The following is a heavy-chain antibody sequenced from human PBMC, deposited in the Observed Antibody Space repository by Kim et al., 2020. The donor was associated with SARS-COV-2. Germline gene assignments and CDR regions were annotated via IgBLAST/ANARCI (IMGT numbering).Heavy chain of an antibody. CDR3: ARCIDAFDI. CDR1: GYSITSGYY. D-gene: IGHD2-8*01. Sequence: SETLSLTCTVSGYSITSGYYWGWIRQPPGKGLEWIGSIYHSGSTYYNTSLKSRVTISVDTSKNQFSLKLSSVTAADTAVSYCARCIDAFDIWGHGTMVTV. J-gene: IGHJ3*02. V-gene: IGHV4-38-2*02. CDR2: IYHSGST.